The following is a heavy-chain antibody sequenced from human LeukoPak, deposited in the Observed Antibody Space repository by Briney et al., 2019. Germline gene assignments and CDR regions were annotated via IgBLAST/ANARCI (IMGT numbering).Heavy chain of an antibody. V-gene: IGHV5-51*01. J-gene: IGHJ5*02. Sequence: GESLKISCKGSGYSFTSYWIGWVRQMHGKGLEWMGIIYPGDSDTRYSPSFQGQVTISADKSISTAYLQWSSLKASDTAMYYCARTSYYYGSGSYYIGWFDPWGQGTLVTVSS. D-gene: IGHD3-10*01. CDR2: IYPGDSDT. CDR1: GYSFTSYW. CDR3: ARTSYYYGSGSYYIGWFDP.